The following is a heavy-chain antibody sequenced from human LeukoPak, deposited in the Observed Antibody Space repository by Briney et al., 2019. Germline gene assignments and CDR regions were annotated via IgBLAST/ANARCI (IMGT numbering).Heavy chain of an antibody. V-gene: IGHV3-9*01. D-gene: IGHD3-10*01. CDR2: ISWNSGSI. Sequence: PGRSLRLSCEASGFTFEDYAMHWVRQAPGRGLEWVSGISWNSGSIGYADSVKGRFTISRDNAKNSLYLQMNSLRAEDTALYYCAKGPLFYYGSVGNFDYWGQGTLVTVSS. J-gene: IGHJ4*02. CDR3: AKGPLFYYGSVGNFDY. CDR1: GFTFEDYA.